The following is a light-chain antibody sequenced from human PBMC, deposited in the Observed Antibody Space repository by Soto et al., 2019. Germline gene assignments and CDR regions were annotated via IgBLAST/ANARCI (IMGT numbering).Light chain of an antibody. V-gene: IGKV1-39*01. Sequence: DIQMTQSPSSLSASVGDRVTITCRASQSISSYLNWYQQKPGKAPKLLIYAASSLHSGVPSRFSGSGSGTDFTLTITSLQPEDFGTYYCQQIYSAPSTFGQGTKLEIK. CDR2: AAS. J-gene: IGKJ2*02. CDR1: QSISSY. CDR3: QQIYSAPST.